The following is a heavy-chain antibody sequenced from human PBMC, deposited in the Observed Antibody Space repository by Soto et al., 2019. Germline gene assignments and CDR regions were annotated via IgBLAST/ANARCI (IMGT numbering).Heavy chain of an antibody. V-gene: IGHV3-21*01. D-gene: IGHD4-17*01. CDR1: GFTFSSYT. Sequence: GGSLRLSCAASGFTFSSYTMNWVRQAPGKGLEWVSCISSSSNYIYYADSVKGRFTISRDNAKNSLYLQMNSLRADDTAVYFCARDPRGFYGDYMHYWGQGTQVTVSS. CDR3: ARDPRGFYGDYMHY. J-gene: IGHJ4*02. CDR2: ISSSSNYI.